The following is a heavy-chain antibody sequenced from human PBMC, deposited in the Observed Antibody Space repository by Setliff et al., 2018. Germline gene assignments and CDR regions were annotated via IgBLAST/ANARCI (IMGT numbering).Heavy chain of an antibody. J-gene: IGHJ5*02. V-gene: IGHV4-31*03. CDR3: ARGKSVTASNWFDP. Sequence: PSETLSLTCTVSGGSISSGGYYWSWIRQHPGKGLEWIGYIYYSGSTYYNPSLKSRVTISVDTSKNQFSLKLSSVTAADTAVYYCARGKSVTASNWFDPWGQGTLVTVSS. CDR1: GGSISSGGYY. CDR2: IYYSGST. D-gene: IGHD5-18*01.